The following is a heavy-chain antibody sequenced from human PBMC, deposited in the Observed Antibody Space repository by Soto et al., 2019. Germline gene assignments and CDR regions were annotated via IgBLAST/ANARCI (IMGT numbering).Heavy chain of an antibody. J-gene: IGHJ4*02. V-gene: IGHV3-11*01. Sequence: QVPLVESGGGLVKPGGSLRLSCAASGFTFSDYYMSWIRQAPGKGLEWVSYISRSGSSIYYTDSVKGRFTISRDNAKNSLYLQLNSLRAEDTAVYYCARDLGYYDSSGYFDYWGQGTLVTVSS. CDR3: ARDLGYYDSSGYFDY. D-gene: IGHD3-22*01. CDR2: ISRSGSSI. CDR1: GFTFSDYY.